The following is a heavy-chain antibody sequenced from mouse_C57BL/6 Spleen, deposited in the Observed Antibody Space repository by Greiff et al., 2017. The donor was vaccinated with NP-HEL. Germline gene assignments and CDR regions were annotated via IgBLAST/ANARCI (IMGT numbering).Heavy chain of an antibody. J-gene: IGHJ2*01. CDR2: IYWDDDK. D-gene: IGHD2-12*01. Sequence: QVTLKESGPGILQSSQTLSLTCSFSGFSLSTSGMGVGWIRQPSGKGLEWLAHIYWDDDKRYNPSLKSRPTISKDTSRNQVFLKMTRVDTADTATYYCARGLLYGGFDYWGQGTTLTVSS. V-gene: IGHV8-12*01. CDR3: ARGLLYGGFDY. CDR1: GFSLSTSGMG.